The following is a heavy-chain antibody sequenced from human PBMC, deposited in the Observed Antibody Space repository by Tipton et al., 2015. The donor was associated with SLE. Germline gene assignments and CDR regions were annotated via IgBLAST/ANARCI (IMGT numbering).Heavy chain of an antibody. CDR1: GYTFTSYG. CDR2: ISAYNGNT. J-gene: IGHJ1*01. D-gene: IGHD3-3*01. CDR3: ARFRPSRTKTITIFEH. V-gene: IGHV1-18*01. Sequence: QLVQSGAEVKKPGASVKVSCKASGYTFTSYGISWGRQAPGQGLEWMGWISAYNGNTNYAQKLQGRVTMTTDTSTSTAYMELRSLRSDDTAVYYCARFRPSRTKTITIFEHWGQGTLVTVSS.